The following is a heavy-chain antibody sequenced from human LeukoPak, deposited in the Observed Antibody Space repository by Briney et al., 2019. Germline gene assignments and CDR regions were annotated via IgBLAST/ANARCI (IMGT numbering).Heavy chain of an antibody. D-gene: IGHD6-19*01. V-gene: IGHV1-2*02. J-gene: IGHJ3*02. CDR1: GYTFSDYY. CDR3: ARESVDSGWYSDAFDI. CDR2: INPNSGDT. Sequence: ASVKVSCKASGYTFSDYYMHWVRQAPGQGLEWMGWINPNSGDTNYAQKFQGRVTMTRDTSISTASMELSRLKSDDTAVFYCARESVDSGWYSDAFDIWGQGTMVTVSS.